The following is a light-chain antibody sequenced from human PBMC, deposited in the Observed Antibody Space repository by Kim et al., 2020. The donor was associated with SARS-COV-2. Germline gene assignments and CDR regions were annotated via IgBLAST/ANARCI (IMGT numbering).Light chain of an antibody. J-gene: IGLJ2*01. CDR2: GNS. CDR1: SANIGAGYD. CDR3: QSYDSSLSGSVV. Sequence: VTISCTGSSANIGAGYDVHWYQQLPGTAPKLLIYGNSNRPSGVPDRFAGSESGTSASLAITGLQAEDEADYYCQSYDSSLSGSVVFGGGTQLTVL. V-gene: IGLV1-40*01.